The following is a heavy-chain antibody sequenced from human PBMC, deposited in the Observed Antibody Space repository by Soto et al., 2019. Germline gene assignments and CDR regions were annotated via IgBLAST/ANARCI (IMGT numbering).Heavy chain of an antibody. CDR3: VRGTTTPGLEY. V-gene: IGHV3-7*03. D-gene: IGHD1-7*01. Sequence: VGSLRLSCVASGFVLRDYPMNWVRQAPGKGLEWVANINRRGSEANYAVSVRGRFTISRDNARNLLYLQMNSLRADDTAVYFCVRGTTTPGLEYGG. CDR2: INRRGSEA. CDR1: GFVLRDYP. J-gene: IGHJ6*01.